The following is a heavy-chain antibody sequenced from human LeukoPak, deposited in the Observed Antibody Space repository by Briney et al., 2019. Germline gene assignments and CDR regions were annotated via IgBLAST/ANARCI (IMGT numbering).Heavy chain of an antibody. J-gene: IGHJ4*02. V-gene: IGHV1-18*01. Sequence: GASVKVSCKASGYTFTSYGISWVRQAPGQGLEWMGWISTYNGNTDYAQKLQGRVTMTTDTSTSTAYMELSSLRSEDTAVYYCARDLYGGYEFDYWGQGTLVTVSS. CDR1: GYTFTSYG. CDR3: ARDLYGGYEFDY. CDR2: ISTYNGNT. D-gene: IGHD5-12*01.